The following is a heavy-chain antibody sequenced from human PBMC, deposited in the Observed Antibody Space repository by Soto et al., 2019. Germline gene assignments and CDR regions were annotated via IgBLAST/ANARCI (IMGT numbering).Heavy chain of an antibody. CDR1: GFTVNNNY. D-gene: IGHD3-10*01. J-gene: IGHJ4*02. CDR2: IYSGGNT. CDR3: TRDSSYYGAGRGVLDY. V-gene: IGHV3-66*01. Sequence: EVQLVESGGGLVQPGGSLRLSCAVSGFTVNNNYMSWVRQAPGKGLEWVSVIYSGGNTDYAESVRGRFTVSRDTSKNTLYLQMNSRRAEDTAIYYCTRDSSYYGAGRGVLDYWGQGTPVTVSS.